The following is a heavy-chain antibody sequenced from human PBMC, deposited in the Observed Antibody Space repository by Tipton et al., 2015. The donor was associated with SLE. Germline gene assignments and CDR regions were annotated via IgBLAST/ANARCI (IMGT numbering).Heavy chain of an antibody. D-gene: IGHD6-13*01. CDR3: GRFRSSWSYFDY. CDR1: GDSISSSSYY. CDR2: MYYSGNT. V-gene: IGHV4-39*07. Sequence: TLSLTCTVSGDSISSSSYYWGWIRQPPGKGLEWIGSMYYSGNTYYNPSPKSRVTISVDTSKNQLSLKLTSVTAADTAVYYCGRFRSSWSYFDYWGQGTLVTVSS. J-gene: IGHJ4*02.